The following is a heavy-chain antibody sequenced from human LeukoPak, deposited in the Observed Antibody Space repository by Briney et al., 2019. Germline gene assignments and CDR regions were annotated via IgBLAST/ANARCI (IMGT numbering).Heavy chain of an antibody. D-gene: IGHD2-2*01. J-gene: IGHJ4*02. CDR1: CDSISSSTYY. V-gene: IGHV4-39*01. CDR2: IFYSGST. Sequence: SETLSLTCTVSCDSISSSTYYWGWIRQPPGKGLEWIGSIFYSGSTYYNPSLKSRVTISVDTSKNQFSLKLRSVTAADTAVYYCARHGGPRSNSVQLPLDYWGQGTLVTVSS. CDR3: ARHGGPRSNSVQLPLDY.